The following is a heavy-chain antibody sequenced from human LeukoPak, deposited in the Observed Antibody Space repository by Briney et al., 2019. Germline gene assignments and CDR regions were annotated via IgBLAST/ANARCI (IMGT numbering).Heavy chain of an antibody. CDR2: IGVGSGNT. D-gene: IGHD5-18*01. CDR1: VFTLPTYSA. CDR3: AAGLPGYSYVDGMDV. V-gene: IGHV1-58*01. Sequence: ASVKVSCKDSVFTLPTYSAVQWVRQARGQRLEWVGWIGVGSGNTNYAQKFQERVTITRDMSTSTAYMELSSLRSEDTAVYYCAAGLPGYSYVDGMDVWGQGTTVTVSS. J-gene: IGHJ6*02.